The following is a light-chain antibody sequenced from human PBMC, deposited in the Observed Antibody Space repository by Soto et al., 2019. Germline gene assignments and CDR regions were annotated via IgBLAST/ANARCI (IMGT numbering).Light chain of an antibody. J-gene: IGLJ2*01. CDR2: DVS. V-gene: IGLV2-14*01. Sequence: QSALTQPASVSGSPGQSITISCTGTSSDVGGYNYVSWYQQYSGKAPRLMIYDVSNRPSGVSNRLSGSKSGNTASLTISGLQAEDQADYYCSSYRSSSNVVFGGGTKLTVL. CDR1: SSDVGGYNY. CDR3: SSYRSSSNVV.